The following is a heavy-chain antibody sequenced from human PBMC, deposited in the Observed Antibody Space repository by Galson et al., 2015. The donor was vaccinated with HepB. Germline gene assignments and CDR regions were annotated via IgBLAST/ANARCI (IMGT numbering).Heavy chain of an antibody. V-gene: IGHV3-23*01. Sequence: LRLSCAASGFTFSSYAMSWVRQAPGKGLEWVSAISGSGGSTYYADSVKGRFTISRDNSKNTLYLQMNSLRAEDTAVYYCAKGYYGSGSSYFDYWGQGTLVTVSS. CDR2: ISGSGGST. J-gene: IGHJ4*02. CDR3: AKGYYGSGSSYFDY. D-gene: IGHD3-10*01. CDR1: GFTFSSYA.